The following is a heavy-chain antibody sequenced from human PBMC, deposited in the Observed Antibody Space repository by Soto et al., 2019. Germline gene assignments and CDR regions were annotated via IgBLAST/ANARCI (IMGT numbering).Heavy chain of an antibody. V-gene: IGHV4-31*03. D-gene: IGHD3-3*01. CDR3: ARDLKSADYFDY. J-gene: IGHJ4*02. Sequence: SETLSLTCTVSGGSISSSTYDWSWIRQHPGKGLEWIGYIYYTGSTYYNPSLKSRVTISVDTSNNQFSLKLNSVTAADTAVYYCARDLKSADYFDYWGQGTLVTVSS. CDR2: IYYTGST. CDR1: GGSISSSTYD.